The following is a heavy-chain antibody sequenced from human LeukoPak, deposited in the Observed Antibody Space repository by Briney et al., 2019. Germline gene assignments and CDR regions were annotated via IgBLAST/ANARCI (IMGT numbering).Heavy chain of an antibody. Sequence: SETLSLTCTVSGDSINAYYWGWIRQPPGEGLEWIGYIYYSGTTKYNPSLESRVTISVDTSKNQFSLKLSSVTAADTAVYYCARRRAEGGSNGHYNWFDPWGQGILVTVSS. D-gene: IGHD6-13*01. V-gene: IGHV4-59*08. J-gene: IGHJ5*02. CDR3: ARRRAEGGSNGHYNWFDP. CDR2: IYYSGTT. CDR1: GDSINAYY.